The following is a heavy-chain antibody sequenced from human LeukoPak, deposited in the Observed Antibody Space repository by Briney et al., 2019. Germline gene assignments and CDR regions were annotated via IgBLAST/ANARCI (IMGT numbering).Heavy chain of an antibody. D-gene: IGHD6-19*01. CDR2: IRYDGSNK. CDR3: AINSSGWYAGFDY. J-gene: IGHJ4*02. V-gene: IGHV3-30*02. CDR1: GFTFSSYG. Sequence: GGSLRLSCAASGFTFSSYGMHWVRQAPGKGLEWVAFIRYDGSNKYYADSVKGRFTISRDNSKNTLYLQMNSLRAEDTAVYYCAINSSGWYAGFDYWGQGTLATVSS.